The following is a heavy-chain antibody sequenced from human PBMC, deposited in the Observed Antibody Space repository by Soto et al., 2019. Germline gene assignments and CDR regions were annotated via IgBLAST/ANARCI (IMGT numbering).Heavy chain of an antibody. CDR1: GFSLSTSGVG. Sequence: SGPTLVNPTQTLTLTCTFSGFSLSTSGVGVGWVRQPPGKALEWLALIYWNDDKRYSPSLKSRLTITKDTSKNQVVLTMTNMDPVDTATYYCAHSDLMYYYDSSGPYYFDYWGQGTLVTVSS. CDR2: IYWNDDK. J-gene: IGHJ4*02. D-gene: IGHD3-22*01. V-gene: IGHV2-5*01. CDR3: AHSDLMYYYDSSGPYYFDY.